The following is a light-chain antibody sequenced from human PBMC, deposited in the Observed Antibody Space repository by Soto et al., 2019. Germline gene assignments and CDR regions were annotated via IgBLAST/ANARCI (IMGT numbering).Light chain of an antibody. J-gene: IGLJ2*01. CDR3: SSYTTSSTV. CDR2: DVR. V-gene: IGLV2-14*03. CDR1: SSDVGSYTS. Sequence: QSVLTQPASVSGSPGQSITISCTGASSDVGSYTSVSWYQHHPGKAPKLIIYDVRNRPSGLSDRFSGSKSGNMASLTISGLQAEDEADYYCSSYTTSSTVFGGGTKLTVL.